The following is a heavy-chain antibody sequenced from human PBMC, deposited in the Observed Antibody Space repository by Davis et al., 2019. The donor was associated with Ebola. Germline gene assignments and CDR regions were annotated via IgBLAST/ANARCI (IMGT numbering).Heavy chain of an antibody. CDR3: ACYSGISWWRSLGY. J-gene: IGHJ4*02. CDR2: IDPIDSKT. Sequence: GASLKISCECSGYSFTSYWISWVRQLPGKGLEWMGRIDPIDSKTDYDPSFQGHVTISVDKSISTAFLQWSSLKASDSAMYYCACYSGISWWRSLGYWGQGTLVTVSS. D-gene: IGHD6-13*01. V-gene: IGHV5-10-1*01. CDR1: GYSFTSYW.